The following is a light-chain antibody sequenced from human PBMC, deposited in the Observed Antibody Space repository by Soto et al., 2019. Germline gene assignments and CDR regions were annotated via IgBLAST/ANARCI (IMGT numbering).Light chain of an antibody. V-gene: IGKV1-5*01. Sequence: DIQMTQSPYTLSASAGDRVTITCRASQSVTSRLAWYQQKPGKAPKLLIYGASNMESGNPSRFSGSGSGTEFNLSISSLQHDDFATYCCQQYSRYALTFGGGTTVGIK. CDR2: GAS. J-gene: IGKJ4*02. CDR3: QQYSRYALT. CDR1: QSVTSR.